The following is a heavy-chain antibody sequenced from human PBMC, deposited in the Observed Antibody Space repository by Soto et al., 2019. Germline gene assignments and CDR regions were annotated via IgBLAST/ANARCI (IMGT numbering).Heavy chain of an antibody. V-gene: IGHV3-11*01. CDR3: ARDLPCSGGSCYSEYYYGMDV. J-gene: IGHJ6*02. CDR2: ISSSGSTI. Sequence: PGGSLRLSCAASGFTFSDYYMSWIRQAPGKGLEWVSYISSSGSTIYYADSVKGRFTISRDNAKNSLYLQMNSLRAEDTAVYYCARDLPCSGGSCYSEYYYGMDVWGQGTTVTVSS. CDR1: GFTFSDYY. D-gene: IGHD2-15*01.